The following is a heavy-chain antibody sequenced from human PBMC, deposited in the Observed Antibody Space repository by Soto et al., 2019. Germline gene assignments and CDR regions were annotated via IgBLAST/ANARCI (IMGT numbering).Heavy chain of an antibody. V-gene: IGHV1-69*13. CDR3: ARNGTLTATGYSSGRAP. CDR2: IIPIFDTA. D-gene: IGHD2-15*01. J-gene: IGHJ5*01. Sequence: ASVKVSCKASGGTFSDYTINWVRQAPGQRLEWMGGIIPIFDTANYAEKFQGRVTITADESTSTSYMEVSSLRSEDTAVYYCARNGTLTATGYSSGRAPWGQGTMVPVSS. CDR1: GGTFSDYT.